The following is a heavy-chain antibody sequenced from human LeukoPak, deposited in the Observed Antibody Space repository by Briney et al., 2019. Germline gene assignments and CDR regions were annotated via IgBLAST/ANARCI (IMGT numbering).Heavy chain of an antibody. CDR2: IYYSGST. Sequence: SETLSLTCTVSGGSISSSSYYWGWIRQPPGKGLEWIGSIYYSGSTYYNPSLKSRVTISVDTSKNQFSLKLSSVTAADTAVYYCVGDSSGYYYMDVWGKGTTVTISS. J-gene: IGHJ6*03. CDR1: GGSISSSSYY. CDR3: VGDSSGYYYMDV. D-gene: IGHD3-22*01. V-gene: IGHV4-39*01.